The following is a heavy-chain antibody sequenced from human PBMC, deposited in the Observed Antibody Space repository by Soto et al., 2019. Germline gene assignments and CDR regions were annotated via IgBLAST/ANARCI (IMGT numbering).Heavy chain of an antibody. V-gene: IGHV1-69*01. CDR1: GGTFTTYA. Sequence: QGQLVQSGAAVRKPGSSVTVSCKASGGTFTTYAITWVLQAPRQGLEWMGGIVPLPGTTNYAEKCRGSVTLSADASTSTADLEVSSLSSENTAVYYCASGVGGLGGSSGWPDYAFEVWVQGTMVIVSS. CDR3: ASGVGGLGGSSGWPDYAFEV. D-gene: IGHD6-19*01. J-gene: IGHJ3*01. CDR2: IVPLPGTT.